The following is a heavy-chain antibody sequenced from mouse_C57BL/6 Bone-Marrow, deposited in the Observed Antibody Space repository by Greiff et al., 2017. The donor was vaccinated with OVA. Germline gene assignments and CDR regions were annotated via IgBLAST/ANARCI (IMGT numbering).Heavy chain of an antibody. CDR3: ATYDYDDYYAMDY. V-gene: IGHV14-3*01. Sequence: EVQLVESVAELVRPGASVKLSCTASGFNIKNTYMHWVKQRPEQGLEWIGRIDPANGNTKYAPKFQGKATITADTSSNTAYLQLSSLTSEDTAIYYCATYDYDDYYAMDYWGQGTSVTVSS. D-gene: IGHD2-4*01. CDR2: IDPANGNT. J-gene: IGHJ4*01. CDR1: GFNIKNTY.